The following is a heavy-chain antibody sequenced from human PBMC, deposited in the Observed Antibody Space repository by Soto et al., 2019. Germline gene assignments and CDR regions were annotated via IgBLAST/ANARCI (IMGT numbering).Heavy chain of an antibody. Sequence: ASVKVSCKASGYTFTSYGISWVRQAPGQWLEWMGWISAYNGNTNYAQKLQGRVTMTTDTSTSTAYMELRSLRSDDTAVYYCARHSAGSHYYYYYGMDVWGQGTTVTVSS. J-gene: IGHJ6*02. CDR1: GYTFTSYG. CDR3: ARHSAGSHYYYYYGMDV. V-gene: IGHV1-18*01. CDR2: ISAYNGNT.